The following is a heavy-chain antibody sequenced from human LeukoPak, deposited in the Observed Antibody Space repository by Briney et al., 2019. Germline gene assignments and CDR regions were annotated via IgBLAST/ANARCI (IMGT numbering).Heavy chain of an antibody. Sequence: GESLKISCKGSGYSFTTYWIDWVRQMPGKGLEWMGSIYPGDSDTRYSPSFQGQVTISVDKSISTAYLQWSSLKASASAMYYCAKVHAEAAPENFDSWGQGTLVTVSS. V-gene: IGHV5-51*01. CDR3: AKVHAEAAPENFDS. CDR1: GYSFTTYW. J-gene: IGHJ4*02. CDR2: IYPGDSDT. D-gene: IGHD6-13*01.